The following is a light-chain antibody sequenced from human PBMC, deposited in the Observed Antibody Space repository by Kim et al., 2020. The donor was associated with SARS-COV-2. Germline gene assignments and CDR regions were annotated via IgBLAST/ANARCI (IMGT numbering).Light chain of an antibody. CDR1: KLGDKY. J-gene: IGLJ2*01. CDR2: QDS. CDR3: QAWDSSTVV. V-gene: IGLV3-1*01. Sequence: SVSPGQTASITCSGDKLGDKYAFGYQQKPGQSPGLVIYQDSKRPSGIPERFSGSNSGNTATLTISGTQAMDEADYYCQAWDSSTVVFGGGTQLTVL.